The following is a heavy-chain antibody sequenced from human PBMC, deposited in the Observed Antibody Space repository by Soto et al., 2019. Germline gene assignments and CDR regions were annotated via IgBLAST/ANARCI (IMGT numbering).Heavy chain of an antibody. V-gene: IGHV4-4*02. Sequence: QVPLQESGPGLVKPSVTLSLTCAVSSGYISSSNWWSLVRQPPGKGLEGIGEIYHSGSTNYNPSLNSRVTMSVDKSKNQFSLKLSSVTAADTAVNYCARVRYCGGDCQFDYWGQGTLVNVFS. D-gene: IGHD2-21*01. CDR3: ARVRYCGGDCQFDY. CDR1: SGYISSSNW. J-gene: IGHJ4*02. CDR2: IYHSGST.